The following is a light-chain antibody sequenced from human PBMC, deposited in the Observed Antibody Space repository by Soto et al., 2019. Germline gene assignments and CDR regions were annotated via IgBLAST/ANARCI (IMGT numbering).Light chain of an antibody. J-gene: IGKJ5*01. CDR2: AAS. CDR1: QGIDSS. Sequence: LTQSPSSLSGSVGDRVTITCRASQGIDSSFAWYQQKPGKAPKLLIYAASSLQSGVPSRLSGSGYGTDLTITISSLQNEDFETYYCQQLHDYTITSGQGTRLEIK. V-gene: IGKV1-9*01. CDR3: QQLHDYTIT.